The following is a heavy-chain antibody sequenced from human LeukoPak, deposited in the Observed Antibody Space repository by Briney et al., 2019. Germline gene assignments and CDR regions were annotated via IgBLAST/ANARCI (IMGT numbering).Heavy chain of an antibody. V-gene: IGHV3-48*04. Sequence: GGSLRLSCAASGFTFSTYSIDWVRQAPGKGLEWISYISSSSSTIDFADSVKGRFTISRDNARNSVYLQMNSLRAEDTAVYYCARVHTRSYAADLWGQGTLVTVSS. CDR1: GFTFSTYS. CDR3: ARVHTRSYAADL. J-gene: IGHJ5*02. CDR2: ISSSSSTI. D-gene: IGHD3-16*01.